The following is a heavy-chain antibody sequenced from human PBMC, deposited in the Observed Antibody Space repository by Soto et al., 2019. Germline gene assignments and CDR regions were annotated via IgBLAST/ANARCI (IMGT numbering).Heavy chain of an antibody. D-gene: IGHD4-17*01. CDR2: THYSGNT. J-gene: IGHJ4*02. CDR3: ARHTLTVRSGFDN. V-gene: IGHV4-59*12. Sequence: QVQLQESGPGLVKPSETLSLTCTVSGGSISTYYWDWLRQSPEKGLEWIGYTHYSGNTNYHPSLRGRVTISLDTCRNQFSLILSAVPAADTAIYYCARHTLTVRSGFDNWGQGALVTFSS. CDR1: GGSISTYY.